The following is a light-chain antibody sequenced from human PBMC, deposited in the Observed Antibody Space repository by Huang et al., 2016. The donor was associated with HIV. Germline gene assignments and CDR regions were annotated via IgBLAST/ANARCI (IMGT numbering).Light chain of an antibody. CDR1: QSISTF. CDR3: QQRSNWPPLT. CDR2: DAS. Sequence: EIVLTQSPATLSLSPGDRATLSCRASQSISTFLAWYQHKPGQAPRLLTYDASTRAAGIPPRFSGSGSGTDFTLTISSLEPEDFAIYYCQQRSNWPPLTFGGGTKVEIK. V-gene: IGKV3-11*01. J-gene: IGKJ4*01.